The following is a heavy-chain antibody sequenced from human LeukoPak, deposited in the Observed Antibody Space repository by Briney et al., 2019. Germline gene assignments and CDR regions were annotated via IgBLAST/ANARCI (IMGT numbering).Heavy chain of an antibody. V-gene: IGHV1-18*01. J-gene: IGHJ4*02. D-gene: IGHD3-10*01. CDR2: ISAYNGNT. Sequence: ASVKVSCKASGYTFTSHGISWVRQAPGQGLEWMGWISAYNGNTNYAQKLQGRVTMTTDTSTSTAYMELRSLRSDDTAVYYCATSLPNYYGSGSYYPPPYFDYWGQGTLVTVSS. CDR1: GYTFTSHG. CDR3: ATSLPNYYGSGSYYPPPYFDY.